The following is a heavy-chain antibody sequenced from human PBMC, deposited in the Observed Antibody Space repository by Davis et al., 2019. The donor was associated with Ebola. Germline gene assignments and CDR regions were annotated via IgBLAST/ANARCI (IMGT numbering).Heavy chain of an antibody. V-gene: IGHV3-23*01. CDR2: VSGAGGST. CDR1: GFTSRTYD. J-gene: IGHJ4*02. Sequence: GESLKISCAASGFTSRTYDMSWVRQAPGKGLEWVSTVSGAGGSTYYVDSVKGRFTISRDNSKNTLYLQLSSLRAEDTAMYYCAKEGGNDFFDYWGQGTLVTVSS. CDR3: AKEGGNDFFDY.